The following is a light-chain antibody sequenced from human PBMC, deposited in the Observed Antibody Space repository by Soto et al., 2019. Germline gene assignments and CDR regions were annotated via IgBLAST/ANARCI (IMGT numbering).Light chain of an antibody. CDR3: QHGYVAPYS. CDR2: SAS. CDR1: QDINVY. Sequence: DIQITSSPSSLSASIWDAVALTFRASQDINVYLKWYQQKPGEVPKLLIYSASTLDSGVPSRFTGSGSETDFTLTIRSLPPEDFETYYCQHGYVAPYSFGQGTKVDIK. J-gene: IGKJ2*03. V-gene: IGKV1-39*01.